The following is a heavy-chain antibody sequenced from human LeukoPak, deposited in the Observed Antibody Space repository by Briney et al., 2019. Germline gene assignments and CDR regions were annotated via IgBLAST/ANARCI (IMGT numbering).Heavy chain of an antibody. CDR2: IYPGDSDT. CDR3: ARLRPQDAFDI. V-gene: IGHV5-51*01. Sequence: GESLKISCKGSGYTYTSYWIGWVRQMPGKGLEWMGIIYPGDSDTRYSPSFQGQVTISADKSISTAYLQWNSLKASDTAMYYCARLRPQDAFDIWGQGTMVSVSS. J-gene: IGHJ3*02. CDR1: GYTYTSYW.